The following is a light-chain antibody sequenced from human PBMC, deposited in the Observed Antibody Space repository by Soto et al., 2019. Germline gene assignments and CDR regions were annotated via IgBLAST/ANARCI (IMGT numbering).Light chain of an antibody. CDR3: QQRSDWPS. CDR2: DAS. J-gene: IGKJ2*01. V-gene: IGKV3-11*01. Sequence: EVVLTQSPATLSLSPGDRATLSCWASQSVGNYLAWYQHKVGQAPRLLIYDASSRATGIPARFSGSGSGTDFTLTISSLEPEDFVVYYCQQRSDWPSFGQGTKLEIK. CDR1: QSVGNY.